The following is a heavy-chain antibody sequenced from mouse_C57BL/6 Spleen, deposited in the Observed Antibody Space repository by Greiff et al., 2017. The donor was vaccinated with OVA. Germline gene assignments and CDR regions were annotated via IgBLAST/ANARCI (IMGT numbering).Heavy chain of an antibody. J-gene: IGHJ2*01. Sequence: QVQLKESGPELVKPGASVKISCKASGYAFSGSWMNWVKQRPGKGLEWIGRIYPGDGDTNYNGKFKGKATLTADKSSSTAYMQLSSLTSEDSAVYFCARCYYGSSYYFDYWGQGTTLTVSS. CDR2: IYPGDGDT. CDR1: GYAFSGSW. V-gene: IGHV1-82*01. D-gene: IGHD1-1*01. CDR3: ARCYYGSSYYFDY.